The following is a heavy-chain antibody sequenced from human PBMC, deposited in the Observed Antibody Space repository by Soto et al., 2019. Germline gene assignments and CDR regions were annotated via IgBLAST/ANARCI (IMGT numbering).Heavy chain of an antibody. Sequence: QVQLVQSGAEVKKPGSSVRVACKTSGDIFNRYTISWVRQAPGLGLEWMGRIIPVVGGPNYAEKFRGRVTITADKATTSVYLEVRSLRSDATATYYCARAEGGGGRWYAAWGQGTLVTVSS. V-gene: IGHV1-69*02. CDR3: ARAEGGGGRWYAA. CDR1: GDIFNRYT. J-gene: IGHJ5*02. D-gene: IGHD2-21*01. CDR2: IIPVVGGP.